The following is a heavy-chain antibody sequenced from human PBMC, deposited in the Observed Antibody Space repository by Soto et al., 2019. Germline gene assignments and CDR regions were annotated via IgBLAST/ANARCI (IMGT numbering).Heavy chain of an antibody. V-gene: IGHV4-34*01. D-gene: IGHD4-17*01. CDR3: ARGRRSTGVGY. Sequence: SETLSLTWGVYGGSFSGYYWSWIRQPPGKGLEVIGEINLSGGTNHNPVLKSRVSMSVDTSKNQFSLKLSSVTAADTAIYYCARGRRSTGVGYWGQGTPVTAPQ. J-gene: IGHJ4*03. CDR2: INLSGGT. CDR1: GGSFSGYY.